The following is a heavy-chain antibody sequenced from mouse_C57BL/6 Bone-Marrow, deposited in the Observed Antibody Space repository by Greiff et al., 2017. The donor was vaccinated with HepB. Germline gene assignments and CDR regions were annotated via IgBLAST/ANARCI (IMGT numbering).Heavy chain of an antibody. CDR1: GYTFTSYW. J-gene: IGHJ3*01. CDR3: ARYHDYDAAWFDY. CDR2: IDPNSGGT. Sequence: QVQLKQPGAELVKPGASVKLSCKASGYTFTSYWMHWVKQRPGRGLEWIGRIDPNSGGTKYNEKFKSKATLTVDKPSSTAYMQLSSLTSEDSAVPYCARYHDYDAAWFDYWGQGTLVTVSA. V-gene: IGHV1-72*01. D-gene: IGHD2-4*01.